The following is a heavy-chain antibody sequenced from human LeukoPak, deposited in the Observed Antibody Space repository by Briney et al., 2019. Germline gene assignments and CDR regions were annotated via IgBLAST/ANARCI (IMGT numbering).Heavy chain of an antibody. D-gene: IGHD6-19*01. J-gene: IGHJ4*02. CDR3: ARDGGGGWPLGY. CDR1: GFTFSSYS. CDR2: IYYSGST. Sequence: GSLRLSCAASGFTFSSYSMNWVRQAPGKGLEWIGNIYYSGSTTYNPSLESRVTISVDTSKNQFSLKLRSVTAADTAVYYCARDGGGGWPLGYWGQGTLVTVSS. V-gene: IGHV4-59*01.